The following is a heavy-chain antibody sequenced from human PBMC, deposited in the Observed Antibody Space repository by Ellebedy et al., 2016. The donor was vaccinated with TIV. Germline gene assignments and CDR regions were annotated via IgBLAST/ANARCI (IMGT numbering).Heavy chain of an antibody. CDR3: ARKVGGDGYNYFNY. Sequence: ASVKVSCKASGGTFSSYAISWVRQAPGQGLEWMGGIIPIFGTANYAQKFQGRVTITADESTSTAYMELSSLRSEDTAVYYCARKVGGDGYNYFNYWGQGTLVTVSS. V-gene: IGHV1-69*13. D-gene: IGHD5-24*01. J-gene: IGHJ4*02. CDR1: GGTFSSYA. CDR2: IIPIFGTA.